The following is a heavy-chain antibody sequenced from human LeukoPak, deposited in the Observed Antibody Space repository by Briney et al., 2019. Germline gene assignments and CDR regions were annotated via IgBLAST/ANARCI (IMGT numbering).Heavy chain of an antibody. Sequence: PGRSLRLSCAASGFTFSRYGMHWVRQAPGKGLERVAVIWYDGSNKYYVDSVKGRFTISRDNSKNTLYLQMNSLRAEDTALYYCASSRSSTWYGLEYWGQGTLVTVSS. V-gene: IGHV3-33*01. CDR2: IWYDGSNK. CDR3: ASSRSSTWYGLEY. CDR1: GFTFSRYG. J-gene: IGHJ4*02. D-gene: IGHD6-13*01.